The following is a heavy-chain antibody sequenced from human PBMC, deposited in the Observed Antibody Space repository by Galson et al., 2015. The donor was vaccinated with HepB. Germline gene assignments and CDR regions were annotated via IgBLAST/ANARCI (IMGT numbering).Heavy chain of an antibody. V-gene: IGHV3-23*01. CDR3: AKDGSSSWYGSFWFDP. CDR2: ISGSGGST. D-gene: IGHD6-13*01. J-gene: IGHJ5*02. Sequence: SLRLSCAASGFTFSSYAMSWVRQAPGKGLEWVSAISGSGGSTYYADSVKGRFTISRDNSKNTLYLQMNSLRAEDTAVYYCAKDGSSSWYGSFWFDPWGQGTLVTVSS. CDR1: GFTFSSYA.